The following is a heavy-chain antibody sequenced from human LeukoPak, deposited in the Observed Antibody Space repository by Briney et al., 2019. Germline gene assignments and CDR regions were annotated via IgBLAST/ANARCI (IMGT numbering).Heavy chain of an antibody. CDR3: ARGFSYGLYLDY. CDR1: GGTFSSYA. J-gene: IGHJ4*02. D-gene: IGHD5-18*01. CDR2: IIPIFGTA. Sequence: GASVKVSCKASGGTFSSYAISWVRQAPGQGLEWMGGIIPIFGTANYAQKFQGRVTITTDESTSTAYMELSSLRSEDTAVYYCARGFSYGLYLDYWGQGTLVTVSS. V-gene: IGHV1-69*05.